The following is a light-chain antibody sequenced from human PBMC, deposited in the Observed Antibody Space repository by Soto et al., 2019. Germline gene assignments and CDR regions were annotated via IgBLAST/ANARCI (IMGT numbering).Light chain of an antibody. CDR1: QSVSRN. J-gene: IGKJ1*01. CDR2: GAS. CDR3: HQYNNWPPT. Sequence: EMVMTQSPAPLSVSPGERATLSCRASQSVSRNLAWYQQKPGQTPRLLIYGASTRVTGIPARFSGSGSGTEFTLTISSLQSEDFAVYYCHQYNNWPPTFGRGTKVEIK. V-gene: IGKV3-15*01.